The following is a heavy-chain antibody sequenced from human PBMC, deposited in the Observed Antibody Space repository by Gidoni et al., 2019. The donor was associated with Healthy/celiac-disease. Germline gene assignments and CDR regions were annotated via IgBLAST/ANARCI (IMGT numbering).Heavy chain of an antibody. J-gene: IGHJ6*02. Sequence: GSFRGYYWSWIRQPPGKGLEWIGEINHSGSTNYKPSLKSRVTISVDTSKNQFSLKLSSVTAADTAVYYCARVIAAAGFYYYYYGMDVWGQGTTVTVSS. CDR1: GSFRGYY. CDR2: INHSGST. V-gene: IGHV4-34*01. CDR3: ARVIAAAGFYYYYYGMDV. D-gene: IGHD6-13*01.